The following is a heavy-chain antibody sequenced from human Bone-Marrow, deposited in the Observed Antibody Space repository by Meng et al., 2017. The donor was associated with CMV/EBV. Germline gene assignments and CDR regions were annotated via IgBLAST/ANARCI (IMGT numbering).Heavy chain of an antibody. Sequence: SETLSLTCTVSGGSISSGGYYWSWIRQHPGKGLEWIGYIYYSGSTYYNPSLKSRVTISVDTSKNQFSLKLSSVTAADTAVYYCARECSSTSCSEGNYYYGMDVWGQGTTVTVSS. V-gene: IGHV4-31*03. CDR3: ARECSSTSCSEGNYYYGMDV. CDR1: GGSISSGGYY. J-gene: IGHJ6*02. CDR2: IYYSGST. D-gene: IGHD2-2*01.